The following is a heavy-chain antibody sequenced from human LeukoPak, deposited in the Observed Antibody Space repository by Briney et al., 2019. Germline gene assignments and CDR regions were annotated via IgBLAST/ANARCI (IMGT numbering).Heavy chain of an antibody. CDR3: ASVPEVDIVGATPADY. CDR1: GFTFSSYS. D-gene: IGHD1-26*01. J-gene: IGHJ4*02. V-gene: IGHV3-21*01. Sequence: GGSLRLSCAASGFTFSSYSMNWVRQAPGKGLEWVSSISSSSSYIYYADSVKGRFTISRDNAKNSLYPQMNSLRAEDTAVYYCASVPEVDIVGATPADYWGQGTLVTVSS. CDR2: ISSSSSYI.